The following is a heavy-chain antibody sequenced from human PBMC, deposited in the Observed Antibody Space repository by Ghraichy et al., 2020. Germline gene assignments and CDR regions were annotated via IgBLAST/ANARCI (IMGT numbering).Heavy chain of an antibody. J-gene: IGHJ6*02. D-gene: IGHD6-13*01. Sequence: SETLSLTCAVYGGSFSGYYWSWIRQPPGKGLEWIGEINHSGSTNYNPSLKSRVTISVDTSKNQFSLKLSSVTAADTAVYYCARVPPGGIAAAGRGYYYYGMDVWGQGTTVTVSS. CDR2: INHSGST. CDR1: GGSFSGYY. CDR3: ARVPPGGIAAAGRGYYYYGMDV. V-gene: IGHV4-34*01.